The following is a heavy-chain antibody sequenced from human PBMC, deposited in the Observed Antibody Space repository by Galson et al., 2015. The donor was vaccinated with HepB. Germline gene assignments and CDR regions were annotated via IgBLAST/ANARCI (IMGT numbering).Heavy chain of an antibody. Sequence: SLRLSCAASGFTFSSYAMHWVRQAPGKGLEWVAVISYDGSNKYYADSVKGRFTISRDNSKNTLYLQMNSLRAEDTAVYYCARSDYYDSSGADYWGQGTLVTVSS. D-gene: IGHD3-22*01. V-gene: IGHV3-30-3*02. CDR3: ARSDYYDSSGADY. J-gene: IGHJ4*02. CDR1: GFTFSSYA. CDR2: ISYDGSNK.